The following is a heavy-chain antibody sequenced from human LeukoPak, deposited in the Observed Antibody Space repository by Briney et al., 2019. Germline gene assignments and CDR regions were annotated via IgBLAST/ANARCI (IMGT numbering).Heavy chain of an antibody. Sequence: ASVKVSCTASGYTFTGYYMHWVRQAPGQGLEWMGWINPNSGGTNYAQKFQGRVTMTRDTSISTAYMELSRLRSDDTAVYYCARSNRPQPEHAENWFDPWGQGTLVTVSS. J-gene: IGHJ5*02. CDR1: GYTFTGYY. D-gene: IGHD1-14*01. CDR3: ARSNRPQPEHAENWFDP. V-gene: IGHV1-2*02. CDR2: INPNSGGT.